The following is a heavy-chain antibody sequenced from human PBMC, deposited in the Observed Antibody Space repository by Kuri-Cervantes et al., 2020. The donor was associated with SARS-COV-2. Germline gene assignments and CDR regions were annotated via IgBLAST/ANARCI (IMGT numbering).Heavy chain of an antibody. Sequence: ASVKVSCKVSGYTLTELSMHWVRQAPGKGLEWMGGFDPEDGETIYAQKFQGRVTMTEDTSTDTAYMELSSLRSEDTAVYYCARIRYYYDSSGQPGGYFQHWGQGTLVTVSS. CDR1: GYTLTELS. D-gene: IGHD3-22*01. V-gene: IGHV1-24*01. J-gene: IGHJ1*01. CDR3: ARIRYYYDSSGQPGGYFQH. CDR2: FDPEDGET.